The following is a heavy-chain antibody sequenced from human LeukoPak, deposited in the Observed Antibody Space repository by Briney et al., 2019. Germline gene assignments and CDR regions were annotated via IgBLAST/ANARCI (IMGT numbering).Heavy chain of an antibody. V-gene: IGHV4-34*01. CDR2: INRRGRT. J-gene: IGHJ4*02. CDR3: ATYGGYSPFGH. D-gene: IGHD4-23*01. CDR1: GGSFSGQY. Sequence: SETLSLTCAVYGGSFSGQYWSWIRQPPGKGLEWIGEINRRGRTNYNPSLKSRVTISVDTSKKQFSLKLSSVTAADTAVYYCATYGGYSPFGHWGQGTLVTVSS.